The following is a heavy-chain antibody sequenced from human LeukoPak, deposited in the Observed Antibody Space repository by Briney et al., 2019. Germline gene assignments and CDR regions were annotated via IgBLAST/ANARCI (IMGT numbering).Heavy chain of an antibody. D-gene: IGHD1-20*01. CDR3: ARDRGDNWNYFDY. Sequence: KPSETLSLTCTVSGGPISSSSYYWGWIRQPPGKGLEWIGSIYYSGSTYYNPSRKSRVTISVDTSKNQFPLKLSSVTTADTAVYYCARDRGDNWNYFDYWGQGTLVTVSS. CDR2: IYYSGST. V-gene: IGHV4-39*06. J-gene: IGHJ4*02. CDR1: GGPISSSSYY.